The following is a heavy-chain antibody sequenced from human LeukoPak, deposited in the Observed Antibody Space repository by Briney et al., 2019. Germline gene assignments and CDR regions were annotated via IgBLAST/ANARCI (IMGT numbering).Heavy chain of an antibody. J-gene: IGHJ3*02. Sequence: GGSLGLSCAASGFTFDDYAMHWVRQAPGKGLEWVSGISWNSGSIGYADSVKGRFTISRDNAKNSLYLQMNSLRAEDTALYYCAKGPSYYYDSSGVLDAFDIWGQGTMVTVSS. D-gene: IGHD3-22*01. CDR2: ISWNSGSI. V-gene: IGHV3-9*01. CDR3: AKGPSYYYDSSGVLDAFDI. CDR1: GFTFDDYA.